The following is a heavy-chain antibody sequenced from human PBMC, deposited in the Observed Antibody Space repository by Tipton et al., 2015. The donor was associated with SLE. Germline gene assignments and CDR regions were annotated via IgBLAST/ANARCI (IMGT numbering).Heavy chain of an antibody. CDR1: GFTFSSYD. Sequence: SLRLSCAASGFTFSSYDMHWVRQATGKGLEWVSAIGTAGDPYYPGSVKGRFTISRENAKNSLYLQMNSLRAGDTAVYYCAREAVGGWFGEKNYYYYMDVWGKGITVTVSS. D-gene: IGHD3-10*01. CDR2: IGTAGDP. CDR3: AREAVGGWFGEKNYYYYMDV. J-gene: IGHJ6*03. V-gene: IGHV3-13*05.